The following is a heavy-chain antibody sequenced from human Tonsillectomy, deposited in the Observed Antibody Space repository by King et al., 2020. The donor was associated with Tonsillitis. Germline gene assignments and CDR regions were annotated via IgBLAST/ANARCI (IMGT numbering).Heavy chain of an antibody. J-gene: IGHJ3*02. CDR1: GFTFSDYY. Sequence: VQLVESGGGLVKPGGSLRLSCAASGFTFSDYYLSWIRQAPGKGLEWVSYISGSGSTIYYAVSVKGRFTISRDNAKNSLYLQMNSLRAEDTAVCYCARAPDSMWLTRPDAFDIWGQGTMVTVSS. V-gene: IGHV3-11*01. D-gene: IGHD5-12*01. CDR3: ARAPDSMWLTRPDAFDI. CDR2: ISGSGSTI.